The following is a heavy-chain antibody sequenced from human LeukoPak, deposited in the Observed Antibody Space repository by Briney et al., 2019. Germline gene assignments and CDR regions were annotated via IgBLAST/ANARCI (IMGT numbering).Heavy chain of an antibody. V-gene: IGHV1-2*02. CDR1: GYTFTGYY. J-gene: IGHJ4*02. CDR2: INPNSGGT. D-gene: IGHD6-13*01. Sequence: GASVKVSCKASGYTFTGYYMHWVRQAPGQGREWMGWINPNSGGTNYAQKFQGRVTMTRDTSISTAYMELSRLRSDDTAVYYCARDLAYSSSWFLMDYWGQGTLVTVSS. CDR3: ARDLAYSSSWFLMDY.